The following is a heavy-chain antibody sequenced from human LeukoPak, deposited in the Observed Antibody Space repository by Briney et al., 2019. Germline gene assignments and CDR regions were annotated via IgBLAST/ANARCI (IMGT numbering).Heavy chain of an antibody. CDR1: GYTFTSYG. Sequence: GASVKVSCKASGYTFTSYGISWVRQAPGQGLEWMRWFSAYNGNTNYAQKLQGRVTMTTDTSTSTAYMELRSLRSDDTAVYYCAREKSGYRIKGPALYLKETKFDYWGQGTLVTVSS. D-gene: IGHD3-3*01. J-gene: IGHJ4*02. V-gene: IGHV1-18*01. CDR2: FSAYNGNT. CDR3: AREKSGYRIKGPALYLKETKFDY.